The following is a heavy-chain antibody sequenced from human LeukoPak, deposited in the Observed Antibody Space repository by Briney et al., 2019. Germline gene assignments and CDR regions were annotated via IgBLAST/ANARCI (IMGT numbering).Heavy chain of an antibody. CDR2: IYYNGST. J-gene: IGHJ6*02. CDR3: ARLDLDSSGWLYYYYGMDV. V-gene: IGHV4-30-4*01. Sequence: SQTLSLTCTVSGGSISSGDHYWSWIRQPPGKGLEWIGYIYYNGSTYYNPSLKSRVTISVDTSKNQFSLKLSSVTAADTAVYYCARLDLDSSGWLYYYYGMDVWGQGTTVTVSS. D-gene: IGHD6-19*01. CDR1: GGSISSGDHY.